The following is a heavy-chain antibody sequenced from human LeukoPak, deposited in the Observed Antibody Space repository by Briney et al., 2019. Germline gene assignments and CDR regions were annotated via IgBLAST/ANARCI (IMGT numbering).Heavy chain of an antibody. CDR1: GFTFSSYA. J-gene: IGHJ4*02. D-gene: IGHD5-18*01. Sequence: GGSLRLSCAASGFTFSSYAMHWVRQAPGKGLEWVAVISYDGSNKWYADSVKGRFTISRDNSKNTLYLQMNSLRAEDTAVYYCAKEGSGYGYDNFDYWGQGTLVTVSS. CDR3: AKEGSGYGYDNFDY. CDR2: ISYDGSNK. V-gene: IGHV3-30*04.